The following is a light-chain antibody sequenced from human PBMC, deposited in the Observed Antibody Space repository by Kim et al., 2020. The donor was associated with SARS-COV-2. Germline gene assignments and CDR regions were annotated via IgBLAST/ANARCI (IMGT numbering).Light chain of an antibody. CDR3: QQYRDYPLT. V-gene: IGKV1-5*01. Sequence: ASVGDRVTITCRDSQSIDSWLAWYQQRPGKAPKLLIYDASSLESGVPSRFSGSGSGTEFTLTISSLQPDDFATYYCQQYRDYPLTFGGGTKVDIK. J-gene: IGKJ4*01. CDR1: QSIDSW. CDR2: DAS.